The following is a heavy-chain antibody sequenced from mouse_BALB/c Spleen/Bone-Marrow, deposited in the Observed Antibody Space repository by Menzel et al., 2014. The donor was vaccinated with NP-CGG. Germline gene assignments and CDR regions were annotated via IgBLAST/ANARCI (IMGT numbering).Heavy chain of an antibody. D-gene: IGHD2-4*01. CDR2: ISGGGSYT. CDR3: ARHAYYDQTEFSFVY. CDR1: GFSFNSYG. V-gene: IGHV5-9-2*01. Sequence: EVQLQESGGGLVKSGGSLKLSCAASGFSFNSYGMSWVRQTPEKRLEWVATISGGGSYTFYPDSVKGRFTISRDNAKNNLYLQLSSLRSEDTALYYCARHAYYDQTEFSFVYWGQGTLVTVSA. J-gene: IGHJ3*01.